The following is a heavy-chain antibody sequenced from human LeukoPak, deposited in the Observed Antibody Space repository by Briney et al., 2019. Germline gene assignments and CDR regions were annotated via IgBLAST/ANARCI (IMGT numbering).Heavy chain of an antibody. CDR1: GGSISSYY. CDR2: IYYSGST. D-gene: IGHD5-18*01. J-gene: IGHJ4*02. Sequence: PSETLSLTCTVSGGSISSYYWSWIRQPPGKGLEWIGYIYYSGSTNYNPSLKSRVTISVDTSKNQFSLELSSVTAADTAVYYCARGLRGHSPVDYWGQGTLVTVSS. CDR3: ARGLRGHSPVDY. V-gene: IGHV4-59*01.